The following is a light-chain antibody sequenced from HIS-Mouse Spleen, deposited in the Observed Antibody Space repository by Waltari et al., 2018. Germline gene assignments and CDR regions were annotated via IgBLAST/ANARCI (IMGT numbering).Light chain of an antibody. V-gene: IGLV2-8*01. J-gene: IGLJ3*02. CDR2: EVS. CDR3: SSYAGSNKWV. Sequence: WYQQHPGKAPKLMINEVSRRPSGVTDRFSGSKSGNTASLTFPGLQTVDEAEYYCSSYAGSNKWVFGGGTKLTVL.